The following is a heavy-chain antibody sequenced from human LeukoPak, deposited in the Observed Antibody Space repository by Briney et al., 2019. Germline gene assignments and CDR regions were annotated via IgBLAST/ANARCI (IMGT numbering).Heavy chain of an antibody. CDR1: GFTFSSYA. CDR2: ISYDGSNK. J-gene: IGHJ4*02. V-gene: IGHV3-30-3*01. D-gene: IGHD1-1*01. Sequence: GGSLRLSCAASGFTFSSYAMHWVRQAPGKGLEWVAVISYDGSNKYYADSVRGRFTISRDNSKNTLYLQMNSLRAEDTAVYYCAREFTRANWAVDYWGQGTLVTVSS. CDR3: AREFTRANWAVDY.